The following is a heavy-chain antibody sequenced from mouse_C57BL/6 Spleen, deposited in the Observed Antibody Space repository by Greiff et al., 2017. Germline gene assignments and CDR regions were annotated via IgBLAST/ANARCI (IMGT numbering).Heavy chain of an antibody. CDR3: ARRGDRYAMDY. Sequence: DVHLVESGGGLVQPGGSLKLSCAASGFTFSDYYMYWVRQTPEKRLEWVAYISNGGGSTYYPDTVKGRFTISRDNAKNTLYLQMSRLKSEDTAMYYCARRGDRYAMDYWGQGTSVTVSS. CDR1: GFTFSDYY. V-gene: IGHV5-12*01. D-gene: IGHD3-3*01. J-gene: IGHJ4*01. CDR2: ISNGGGST.